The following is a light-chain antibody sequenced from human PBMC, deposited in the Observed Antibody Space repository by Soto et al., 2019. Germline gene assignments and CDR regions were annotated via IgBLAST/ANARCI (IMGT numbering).Light chain of an antibody. Sequence: VMTQSPLSLPVTPGESASISCTSSQNLLYSNGYIYLDWYLKKPGQSPQLLIYLGSNRASGVPDRFSGSGSGTEFTLTISRVEAEDVGDYYCMQPLRTPRTFGGGTKVELK. CDR3: MQPLRTPRT. CDR1: QNLLYSNGYIY. J-gene: IGKJ4*01. V-gene: IGKV2-28*01. CDR2: LGS.